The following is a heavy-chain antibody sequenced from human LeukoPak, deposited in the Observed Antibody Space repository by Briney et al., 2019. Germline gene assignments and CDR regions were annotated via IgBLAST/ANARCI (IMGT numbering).Heavy chain of an antibody. J-gene: IGHJ4*02. Sequence: ASVKVSCTAAGYTFTGYYMHWVRQAPGQGLEWMGWINPNSGGTNYAQKFQGRVTMTRDTSISTAYMELRRLRSDDTAVYYCARTAGSYYFDYWGQGTLVTVSS. CDR2: INPNSGGT. D-gene: IGHD1-26*01. CDR3: ARTAGSYYFDY. CDR1: GYTFTGYY. V-gene: IGHV1-2*02.